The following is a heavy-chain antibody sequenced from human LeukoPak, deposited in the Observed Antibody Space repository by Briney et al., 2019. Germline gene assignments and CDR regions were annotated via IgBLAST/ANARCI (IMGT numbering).Heavy chain of an antibody. Sequence: GGSLRLSCAASGFTVSSNYMSWVRQAPGKGLEWVSVICSGGSTYYADSVKGRFTISRDNSKNTLYLQMNSLRAEDTAVYYCARDEAGNWFDPWGQGTLVTVSS. J-gene: IGHJ5*02. V-gene: IGHV3-53*01. D-gene: IGHD6-19*01. CDR2: ICSGGST. CDR1: GFTVSSNY. CDR3: ARDEAGNWFDP.